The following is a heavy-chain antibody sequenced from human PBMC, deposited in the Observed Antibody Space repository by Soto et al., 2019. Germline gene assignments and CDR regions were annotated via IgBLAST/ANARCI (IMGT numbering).Heavy chain of an antibody. CDR2: IYYSGST. CDR1: GGSISSSSYY. J-gene: IGHJ4*02. Sequence: SSETLSLTCTVSGGSISSSSYYWGWIRQPPGKGLEWIGSIYYSGSTYYNPSLKSRVTISVDTSKNQFSPKLSSVTAADTAVYYCARPLRRAIFGVVIMGGFDYWGQGTLVTVSS. CDR3: ARPLRRAIFGVVIMGGFDY. D-gene: IGHD3-3*01. V-gene: IGHV4-39*01.